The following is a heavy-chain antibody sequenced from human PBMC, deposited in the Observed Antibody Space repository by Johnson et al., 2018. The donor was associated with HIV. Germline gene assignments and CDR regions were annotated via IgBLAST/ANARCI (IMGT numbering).Heavy chain of an antibody. CDR2: IYSGGST. Sequence: VQLVESGGGLIQPGGSLRLSCVGSGFTVSSNYMSWVRQAPGKGLEWVSVIYSGGSTYYADSVKGRFTISRDTSKNTLYFQMNGLRAEDTAVYYCARADTAMVRGAFDIWGQGTMVTVSS. CDR3: ARADTAMVRGAFDI. D-gene: IGHD5-18*01. V-gene: IGHV3-53*01. CDR1: GFTVSSNY. J-gene: IGHJ3*02.